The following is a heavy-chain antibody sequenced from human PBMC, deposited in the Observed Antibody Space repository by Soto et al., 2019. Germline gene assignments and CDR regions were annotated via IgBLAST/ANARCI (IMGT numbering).Heavy chain of an antibody. J-gene: IGHJ4*02. CDR2: MNPNSGNT. V-gene: IGHV1-8*01. Sequence: QVQLVQSGAEVKKPGASVKVSCKASGYTFTSYDINWVRQATGQGLESMGWMNPNSGNTAYAQKFQGRVTMTRHTSIRTAYMELSSLRSEDTAVYYCARGNEYGCNFDYWGQGTLVTVSS. D-gene: IGHD1-1*01. CDR1: GYTFTSYD. CDR3: ARGNEYGCNFDY.